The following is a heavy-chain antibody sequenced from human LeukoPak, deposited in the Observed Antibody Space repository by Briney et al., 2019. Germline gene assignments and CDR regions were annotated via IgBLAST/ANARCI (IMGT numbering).Heavy chain of an antibody. Sequence: GESLKISFQASAYRFTGYWISWVRQMPGTGLEWMGRIDPSDSYTSYSPSFQGHVTISTDKSISTVYLQWSSLKASDTAMYHCARHMDYWYFDLWGRGTLVTVSS. J-gene: IGHJ2*01. CDR3: ARHMDYWYFDL. V-gene: IGHV5-10-1*01. CDR1: AYRFTGYW. CDR2: IDPSDSYT.